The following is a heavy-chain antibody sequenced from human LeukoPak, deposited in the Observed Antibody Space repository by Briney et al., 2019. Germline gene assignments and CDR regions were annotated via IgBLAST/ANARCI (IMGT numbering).Heavy chain of an antibody. CDR3: AKDRPYTFGGVIALFDY. D-gene: IGHD3-16*02. Sequence: GGSLRLSCAASGFTFSSYAMSWVCQAPGKGLEWVSGISGSGGSTYFADSVKGRFTISRDSSKNTLYLQMNSLRAEDTAVYYCAKDRPYTFGGVIALFDYWGQGTLVTVSS. J-gene: IGHJ4*02. V-gene: IGHV3-23*01. CDR1: GFTFSSYA. CDR2: ISGSGGST.